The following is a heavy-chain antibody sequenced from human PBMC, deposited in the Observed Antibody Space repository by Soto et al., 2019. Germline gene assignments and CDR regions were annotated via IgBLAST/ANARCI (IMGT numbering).Heavy chain of an antibody. V-gene: IGHV1-69*06. D-gene: IGHD3-3*01. CDR1: GGTFSSYA. CDR2: IIPIFGTA. J-gene: IGHJ6*02. Sequence: SVKVSCKASGGTFSSYAISWVRQAPGQGLEWMGGIIPIFGTANYAQKFQGRVTITADKSTSTAYMELSSLRSEDTAVYYCARDFFHSSYYDFWSGYPHYYGMDVWGQGTTVTVSS. CDR3: ARDFFHSSYYDFWSGYPHYYGMDV.